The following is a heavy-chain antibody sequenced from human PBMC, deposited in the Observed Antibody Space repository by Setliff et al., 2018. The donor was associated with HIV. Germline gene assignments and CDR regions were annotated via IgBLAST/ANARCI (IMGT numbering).Heavy chain of an antibody. Sequence: ASVKVSCKASGYTFINYHITWVRQAPGQGLEWVGSISASSVNTNYTQGRVTMTTDISTSTAYMELRSLRSDDSAVYFCARVPVSSYYYYMDAWGKGTTVTVSS. CDR2: ISASSVNT. J-gene: IGHJ6*03. CDR3: ARVPVSSYYYYMDA. D-gene: IGHD6-13*01. CDR1: GYTFINYH. V-gene: IGHV1-18*01.